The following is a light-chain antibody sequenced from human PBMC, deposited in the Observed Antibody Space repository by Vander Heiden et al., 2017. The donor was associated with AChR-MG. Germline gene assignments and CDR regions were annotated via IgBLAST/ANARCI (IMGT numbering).Light chain of an antibody. J-gene: IGLJ2*01. Sequence: QSVLTQPPSVPGPPGPRVTISWAASSSNIGAGYELNWYQQLPGTAPKLLISGNRKRPSGVPDRFSGAKSATSASLAITGLQAEDEAHYYCQSSESNLSGLIFGGGTKLTVL. CDR1: SSNIGAGYE. V-gene: IGLV1-40*01. CDR3: QSSESNLSGLI. CDR2: GNR.